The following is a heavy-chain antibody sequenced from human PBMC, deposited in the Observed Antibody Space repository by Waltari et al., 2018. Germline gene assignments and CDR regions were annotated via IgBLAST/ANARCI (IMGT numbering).Heavy chain of an antibody. CDR3: TTWSWSRFDY. D-gene: IGHD6-13*01. CDR2: ISYDGSNK. CDR1: GFTFSSYG. J-gene: IGHJ4*02. Sequence: QVQLVESGGGVVQPGRSLRLSCAASGFTFSSYGMHWVRQAPGKGLEWVAVISYDGSNKYYADSVKGRFTISRDNSKNTLYLQMNSLRAEDTAVYYCTTWSWSRFDYWALGTLVTVSS. V-gene: IGHV3-30*03.